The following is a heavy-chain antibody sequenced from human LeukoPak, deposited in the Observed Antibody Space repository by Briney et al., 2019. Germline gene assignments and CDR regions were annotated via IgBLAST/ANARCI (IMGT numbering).Heavy chain of an antibody. Sequence: GGSLRLSCAASGFTFSSYSMNWVRQAPGKGLEWVSSISSSSSSYIYYADSVKGRFTISRDNAKNSLYLQMNSLRAEDTAVYYCARPVDYDILTGYYKRADAFDIWGQGTMVTVSS. CDR1: GFTFSSYS. D-gene: IGHD3-9*01. V-gene: IGHV3-21*01. CDR2: ISSSSSSYI. J-gene: IGHJ3*02. CDR3: ARPVDYDILTGYYKRADAFDI.